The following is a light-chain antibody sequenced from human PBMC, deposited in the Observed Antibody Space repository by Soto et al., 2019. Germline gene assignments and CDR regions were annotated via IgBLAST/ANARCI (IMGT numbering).Light chain of an antibody. V-gene: IGKV3-15*01. Sequence: EIVMTQSPATLSVSPGERATLSCRASQSVSSKLAWYQQKPGQAPRLLIYGASTRATGIPARFSGSGSGREFTLTISSLQSEDFAVYYCQQYKNWPPNTFGQGTKVEIK. CDR1: QSVSSK. CDR3: QQYKNWPPNT. CDR2: GAS. J-gene: IGKJ1*01.